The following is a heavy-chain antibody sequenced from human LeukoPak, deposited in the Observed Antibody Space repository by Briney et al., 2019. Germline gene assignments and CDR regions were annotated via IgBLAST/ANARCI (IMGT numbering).Heavy chain of an antibody. D-gene: IGHD5-18*01. V-gene: IGHV1-69*13. CDR2: IIPIFGTA. CDR1: GGTFSSYA. CDR3: ARDYSPTAMDPFDY. Sequence: ASVKVSCKASGGTFSSYAISWVRQAPGQGLEWMGGIIPIFGTANYAQKFQGRVTIAADESTSTAYMELSSLRSEDTAVYYCARDYSPTAMDPFDYWGQGTLVTVSS. J-gene: IGHJ4*02.